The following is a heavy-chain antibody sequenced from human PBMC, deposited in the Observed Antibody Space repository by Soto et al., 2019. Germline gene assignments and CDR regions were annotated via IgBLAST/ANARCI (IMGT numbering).Heavy chain of an antibody. D-gene: IGHD2-8*01. V-gene: IGHV3-15*07. CDR1: GFIVTNAW. Sequence: EVELVESGGGLVKPGGSLRLSCAASGFIVTNAWMNWVRQAPGKGLEWVGRIHSKTDGGTTDYAAPVKGRVTISRDDSKNTLFLQMNSLKSEDTAVYYCTTSNGAVEMEYAPEGIYYYYDMDVWGQGTTVTVSS. CDR3: TTSNGAVEMEYAPEGIYYYYDMDV. CDR2: IHSKTDGGTT. J-gene: IGHJ6*02.